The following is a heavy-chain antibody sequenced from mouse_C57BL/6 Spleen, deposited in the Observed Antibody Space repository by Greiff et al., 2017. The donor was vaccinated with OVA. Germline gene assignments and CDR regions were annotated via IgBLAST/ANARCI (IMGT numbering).Heavy chain of an antibody. CDR2: IDPEDGET. CDR1: GFNIKDYY. D-gene: IGHD2-5*01. Sequence: EVKVVESGAELVKPGASVKLSCTASGFNIKDYYMHWVKQRTEQGLEWIGRIDPEDGETKYAPKFQGKATITADTSSNTAYLQLSSLTSEDTAVYYCASGSNYAAMDYWGQGTSVTVSS. CDR3: ASGSNYAAMDY. V-gene: IGHV14-2*01. J-gene: IGHJ4*01.